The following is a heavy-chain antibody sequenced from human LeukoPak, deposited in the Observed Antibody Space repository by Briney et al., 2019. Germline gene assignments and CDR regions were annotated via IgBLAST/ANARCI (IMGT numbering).Heavy chain of an antibody. CDR1: GFTFSSYA. D-gene: IGHD6-13*01. V-gene: IGHV3-23*01. CDR2: ISGSGGST. CDR3: AKDKSSSGYYYYGIDV. J-gene: IGHJ6*02. Sequence: GGSLRLSCAASGFTFSSYAMSWVRQAPGKGLEWVSAISGSGGSTYYADSVKGRFTISRDNSKNTLYLQMNSLRAEDTAVYYCAKDKSSSGYYYYGIDVWGQGNPGHRLL.